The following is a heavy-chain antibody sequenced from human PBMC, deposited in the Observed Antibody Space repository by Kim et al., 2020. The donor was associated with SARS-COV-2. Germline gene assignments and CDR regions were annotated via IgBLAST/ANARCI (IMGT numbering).Heavy chain of an antibody. CDR2: IYYSGST. CDR1: GGSISSYY. J-gene: IGHJ5*02. D-gene: IGHD3-16*01. Sequence: SETLSLTCTVSGGSISSYYWSWIRQPPGKGLEWIGYIYYSGSTNYNPSLKSRVTISVDTSKNQFSLKLSSVTAADTAVYYCASGSIWGGWFDPWGQGTLVTVSS. CDR3: ASGSIWGGWFDP. V-gene: IGHV4-59*13.